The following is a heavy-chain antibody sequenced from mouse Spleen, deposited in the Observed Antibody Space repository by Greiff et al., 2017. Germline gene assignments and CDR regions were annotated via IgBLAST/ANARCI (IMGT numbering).Heavy chain of an antibody. CDR1: GYAFSSYW. CDR3: ARGARATGYFDY. D-gene: IGHD3-1*01. Sequence: VQLQESGAELVKPGASVKISCKASGYAFSSYWMNWVKQRPGKGLEWIGQIYPGDGDTNYNGKFKGKATLTADKSSSTAYMQLSSLTSEDSAVYFCARGARATGYFDYWGQGTTLTVSS. V-gene: IGHV1-80*01. J-gene: IGHJ2*01. CDR2: IYPGDGDT.